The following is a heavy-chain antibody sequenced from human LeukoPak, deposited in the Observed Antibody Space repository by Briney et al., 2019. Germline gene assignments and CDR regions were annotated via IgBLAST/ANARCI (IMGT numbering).Heavy chain of an antibody. D-gene: IGHD5-24*01. Sequence: SETLSLTCTVSGGSISSDYWTWIRQPPGKGLEWIGYIFSSGSTNSNPSLKSRVTLSIDTSKNQFSLKLTSVTAADTAVYYCARRTFLRRSNYNYYFFDYWAQGILVTVSS. CDR2: IFSSGST. CDR3: ARRTFLRRSNYNYYFFDY. CDR1: GGSISSDY. J-gene: IGHJ4*02. V-gene: IGHV4-4*08.